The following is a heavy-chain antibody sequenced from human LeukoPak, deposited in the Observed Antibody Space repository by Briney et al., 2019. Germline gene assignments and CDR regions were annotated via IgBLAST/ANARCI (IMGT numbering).Heavy chain of an antibody. Sequence: ASVKVSCKASGGTFSSYAISWVRQAPEQGLEWMGRIIPILGIANYAQKFQGRVTITADKSTSTAYMELSSLRSEDTAVYYCARARRYCSGGSCYPDAFDIWGQGTMVTVSS. V-gene: IGHV1-69*04. D-gene: IGHD2-15*01. CDR1: GGTFSSYA. CDR3: ARARRYCSGGSCYPDAFDI. J-gene: IGHJ3*02. CDR2: IIPILGIA.